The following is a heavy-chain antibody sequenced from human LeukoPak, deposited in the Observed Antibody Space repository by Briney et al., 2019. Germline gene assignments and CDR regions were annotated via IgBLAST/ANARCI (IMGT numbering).Heavy chain of an antibody. CDR2: INDGGYNT. CDR1: GFTFSTYD. J-gene: IGHJ4*02. V-gene: IGHV3-23*01. CDR3: AKKETVVSPGNYFDH. D-gene: IGHD4-23*01. Sequence: GGSLRLSCAASGFTFSTYDMNWVRRAPGKGLGWVAAINDGGYNTYYADSVRGRFTISRDNAKNTLYLQMNSLRAEDTAVYYCAKKETVVSPGNYFDHWGQGTLVTVSS.